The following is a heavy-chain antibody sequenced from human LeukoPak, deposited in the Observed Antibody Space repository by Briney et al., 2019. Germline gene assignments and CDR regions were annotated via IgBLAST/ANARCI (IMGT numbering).Heavy chain of an antibody. CDR3: ARDPPYCGGDCPPFDY. CDR1: GYTFTGYY. V-gene: IGHV1-2*02. D-gene: IGHD2-21*02. Sequence: ASVKVSCKASGYTFTGYYMHWVRQAPGQGLEWMGWINPNSGGTNYAQKFQGRVTMTRDTSISTAYMELSRLRSDDTAVYYCARDPPYCGGDCPPFDYWGQGTLVTVSS. J-gene: IGHJ4*02. CDR2: INPNSGGT.